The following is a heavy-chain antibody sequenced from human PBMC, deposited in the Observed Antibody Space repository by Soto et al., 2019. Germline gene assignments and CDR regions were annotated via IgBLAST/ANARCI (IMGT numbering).Heavy chain of an antibody. CDR3: ATSYCSSTSCYTNSSSWYPGRRANYYYYGMDV. CDR1: GGSISSYY. J-gene: IGHJ6*02. Sequence: SETLSLTCTVSGGSISSYYWSWIRQPPGKGLEWIGYIYYSGSTNYNPSLKSRVTISVDTSKNQFSLKLSSVTAADTAVYYCATSYCSSTSCYTNSSSWYPGRRANYYYYGMDVWGQGTTVT. CDR2: IYYSGST. D-gene: IGHD2-2*02. V-gene: IGHV4-59*01.